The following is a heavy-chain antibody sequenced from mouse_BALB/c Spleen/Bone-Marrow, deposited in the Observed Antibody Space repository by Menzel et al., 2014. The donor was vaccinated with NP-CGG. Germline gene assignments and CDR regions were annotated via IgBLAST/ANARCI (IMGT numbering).Heavy chain of an antibody. V-gene: IGHV1-54*03. CDR2: INPGSGGT. CDR3: AREGYYGLDY. D-gene: IGHD2-1*01. CDR1: GYAFTNYL. J-gene: IGHJ2*01. Sequence: VQLQQSGAKLVRPGTSVKVSCKASGYAFTNYLIEWFKQRPGQGLEWIGVINPGSGGTNFNEKFRGKATLTADKSSSTAYMQFNSLTSDDSAVYFCAREGYYGLDYWGQGTTLTASS.